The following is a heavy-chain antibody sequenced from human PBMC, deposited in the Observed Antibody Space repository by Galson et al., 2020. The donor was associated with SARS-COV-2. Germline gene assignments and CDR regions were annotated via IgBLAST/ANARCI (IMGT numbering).Heavy chain of an antibody. CDR3: AKDAPLSPGGDYYYYGMDV. CDR1: GFTFSSYA. J-gene: IGHJ6*02. CDR2: ISGSGGST. D-gene: IGHD1-1*01. V-gene: IGHV3-23*01. Sequence: GESLKISCAASGFTFSSYAMSWVRQAPGKGLEWVSAISGSGGSTYYADSVKGRFTISRDNSKNTLYLQMNSLRAEDTAVYYCAKDAPLSPGGDYYYYGMDVWGQGTTVTVSS.